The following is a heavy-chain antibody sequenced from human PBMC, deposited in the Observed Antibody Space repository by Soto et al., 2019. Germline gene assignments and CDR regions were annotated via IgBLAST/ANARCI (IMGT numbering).Heavy chain of an antibody. Sequence: EVQLMESGGGLVKPGGSLRLSCAASGFTFSSYSMNWVRQAPGKGLEWVSSISSSSSYIYYADSVKGRFTISRDNAKNSLYLQMNSLRAEDTAVYYCARDPDSDYYYGMDVWGQGTTVTVSS. J-gene: IGHJ6*02. CDR1: GFTFSSYS. V-gene: IGHV3-21*01. CDR3: ARDPDSDYYYGMDV. CDR2: ISSSSSYI.